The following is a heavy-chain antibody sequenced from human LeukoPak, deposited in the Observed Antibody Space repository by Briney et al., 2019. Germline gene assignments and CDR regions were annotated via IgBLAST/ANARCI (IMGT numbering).Heavy chain of an antibody. CDR2: IYYSGTT. CDR1: GGSISGYY. Sequence: SETLSLTCTVSGGSISGYYWSWIRQPTGKGLEWIGYIYYSGTTYYNPSLKSRVTMSVDMSKNQFSLKLSSVTAADTAVYYCARHYYGGSGAFDIWGQGTMVTVSS. CDR3: ARHYYGGSGAFDI. J-gene: IGHJ3*02. V-gene: IGHV4-59*08. D-gene: IGHD4-23*01.